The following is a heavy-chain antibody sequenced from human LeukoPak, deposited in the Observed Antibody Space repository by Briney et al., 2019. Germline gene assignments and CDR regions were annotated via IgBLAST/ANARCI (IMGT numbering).Heavy chain of an antibody. D-gene: IGHD3-22*01. CDR3: ASRPTNYYDSSGLDY. CDR2: INHSGST. CDR1: GGSISSGGYY. J-gene: IGHJ4*02. V-gene: IGHV4-30-2*01. Sequence: TSQTLSLTCTVSGGSISSGGYYWSWIRQPPGKGLEWIGEINHSGSTNYNPSLKSRVTISVDTSKNQFSLKLSSVTAADTAVYYCASRPTNYYDSSGLDYWGQGTLVTVSS.